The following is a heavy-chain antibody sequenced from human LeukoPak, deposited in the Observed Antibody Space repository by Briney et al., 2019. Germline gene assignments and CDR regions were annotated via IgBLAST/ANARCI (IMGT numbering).Heavy chain of an antibody. Sequence: ASVKVSCKASGYTFTSYDINWARQATGQGLEWMGWMNPNSGNTGYAQKFQGRVTMTRNTSISTAYMELSSLRSEDTAVYYCARECSGGSCYGGGDYWGQGTLVTVSS. J-gene: IGHJ4*02. D-gene: IGHD2-15*01. V-gene: IGHV1-8*01. CDR2: MNPNSGNT. CDR1: GYTFTSYD. CDR3: ARECSGGSCYGGGDY.